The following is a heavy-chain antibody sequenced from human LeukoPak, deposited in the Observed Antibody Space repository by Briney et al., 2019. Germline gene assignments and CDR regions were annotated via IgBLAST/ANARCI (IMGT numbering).Heavy chain of an antibody. J-gene: IGHJ3*02. D-gene: IGHD3-22*01. Sequence: GGSLRLSCVASGFTFSKYWMTWVRQAPGKGLEWVANIRGNGSVKYLLDSVKGRFTISRDNVKNSLSLEMNNLRAEDTAVYYCSRDANYYDSSRHYFDAFDIWGQGTMVTVSS. V-gene: IGHV3-7*01. CDR1: GFTFSKYW. CDR3: SRDANYYDSSRHYFDAFDI. CDR2: IRGNGSVK.